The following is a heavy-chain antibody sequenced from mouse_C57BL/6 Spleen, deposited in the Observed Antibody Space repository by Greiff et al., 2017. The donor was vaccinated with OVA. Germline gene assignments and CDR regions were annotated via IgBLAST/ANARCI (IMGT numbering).Heavy chain of an antibody. D-gene: IGHD1-1*01. Sequence: QVQLQQPGAELVRPGSSVKLSCKASGYTFTSYWMHWVKQRPIQGLEWIGNIDPSDSETHSNQKFKDKATLTVDKSSSTAYMQLSSLTSEDSAVYYCARSPIYYYGSSAFDYWGQGTTLTVSS. CDR1: GYTFTSYW. CDR2: IDPSDSET. J-gene: IGHJ2*01. CDR3: ARSPIYYYGSSAFDY. V-gene: IGHV1-52*01.